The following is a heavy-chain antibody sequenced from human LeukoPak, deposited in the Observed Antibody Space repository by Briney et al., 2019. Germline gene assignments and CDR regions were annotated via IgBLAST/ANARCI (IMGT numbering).Heavy chain of an antibody. D-gene: IGHD6-6*01. J-gene: IGHJ4*02. V-gene: IGHV1-8*01. CDR2: MNPNSGNT. Sequence: ASVKVSCKASGYTFTSYDINWVRQATGQGLEWMGWMNPNSGNTGYAQKFQGRVTMTRDTSTSTVYMELSSLRSEDTAVYYCARGVAAPLDHFDYWGQGTLVTVSS. CDR3: ARGVAAPLDHFDY. CDR1: GYTFTSYD.